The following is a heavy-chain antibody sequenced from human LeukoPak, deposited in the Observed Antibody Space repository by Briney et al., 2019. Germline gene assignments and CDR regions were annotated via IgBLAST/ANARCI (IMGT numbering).Heavy chain of an antibody. CDR3: ARDRDYGDYNTQDLFVY. Sequence: ASVKVSCKASGYTFTSYYMHWVRQAPGQGLEWMGIINPSGGSTSYAQKFQGRVTMTRDTSTSTAYMELRSLRSDDTAVYYCARDRDYGDYNTQDLFVYWGQGTLVTVSS. D-gene: IGHD4-17*01. V-gene: IGHV1-46*01. CDR2: INPSGGST. CDR1: GYTFTSYY. J-gene: IGHJ4*02.